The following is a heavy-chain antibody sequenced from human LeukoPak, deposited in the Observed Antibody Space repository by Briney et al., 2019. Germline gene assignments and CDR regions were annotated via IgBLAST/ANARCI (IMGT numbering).Heavy chain of an antibody. CDR3: ARAIYSGGWYGGDY. J-gene: IGHJ4*02. CDR1: GFTFSSYA. Sequence: GGSLRLSCAASGFTFSSYAMHWVRQAPGKGLEWVAVISYDGSNKYYADSVKGRFTIPRDNSQNTLYLQMNSLRAEDTAVYYCARAIYSGGWYGGDYWGQGTLVTVSS. V-gene: IGHV3-30-3*01. CDR2: ISYDGSNK. D-gene: IGHD6-19*01.